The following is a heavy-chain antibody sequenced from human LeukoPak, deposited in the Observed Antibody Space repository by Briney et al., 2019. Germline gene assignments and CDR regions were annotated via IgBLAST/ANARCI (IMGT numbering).Heavy chain of an antibody. CDR3: AKDRTSDIVVVPAAIVATYMDV. V-gene: IGHV3-23*01. J-gene: IGHJ6*03. CDR2: TSSSDAGT. Sequence: TGGSLRLSCAASGFTLSNYAMSWVRQTPGKGLEWVGATSSSDAGTYHADFVRGRFTNSRGHSKNTLYLQLNSLRAEDTAVYYCAKDRTSDIVVVPAAIVATYMDVWGKGTTVTISS. CDR1: GFTLSNYA. D-gene: IGHD2-2*01.